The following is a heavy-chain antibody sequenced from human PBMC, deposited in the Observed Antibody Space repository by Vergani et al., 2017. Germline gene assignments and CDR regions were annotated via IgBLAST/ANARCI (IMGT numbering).Heavy chain of an antibody. V-gene: IGHV3-7*01. CDR2: KKQDGSEN. J-gene: IGHJ4*02. Sequence: EVQLVESGGGLVQPGGSLRLSWAAPGLPFIGFWMSWFGQVQGKGLEWVAKKKQDGSENYYVDSVKGRFTISRDNAKNSLYLQMNSLRAEDTAVYYCARSSVTWFGELLHHFDYWGQGTLVTVSS. CDR3: ARSSVTWFGELLHHFDY. D-gene: IGHD3-10*01. CDR1: GLPFIGFW.